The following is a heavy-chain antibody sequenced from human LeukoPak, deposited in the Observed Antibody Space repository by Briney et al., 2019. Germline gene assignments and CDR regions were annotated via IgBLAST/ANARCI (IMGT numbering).Heavy chain of an antibody. J-gene: IGHJ4*02. V-gene: IGHV3-23*01. CDR3: SKKGQSEDYGKPG. Sequence: GGTLRLSCAASGFTLGTYDMYWVRQAPGKGLECVSSISRSGGSTYYADSVKGRFTISRDNSKNTLYLQMSSLRADDTAVYYCSKKGQSEDYGKPGWGQGTLVTVSS. D-gene: IGHD4-17*01. CDR1: GFTLGTYD. CDR2: ISRSGGST.